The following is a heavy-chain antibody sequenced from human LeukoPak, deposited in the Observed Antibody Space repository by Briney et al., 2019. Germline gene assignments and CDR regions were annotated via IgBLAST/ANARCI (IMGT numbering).Heavy chain of an antibody. CDR2: FSRSGDNT. CDR1: GFTFSNYA. V-gene: IGHV3-23*01. J-gene: IGHJ1*01. D-gene: IGHD3/OR15-3a*01. CDR3: ATMDRFSIQD. Sequence: GGSLRLSCVASGFTFSNYAMCLVRQAPGKGLEWVSLFSRSGDNTYYADSVKGRFTISRDNSKDTLFLQMNSLRAEDTAIYYCATMDRFSIQDWGQGTLVTVSS.